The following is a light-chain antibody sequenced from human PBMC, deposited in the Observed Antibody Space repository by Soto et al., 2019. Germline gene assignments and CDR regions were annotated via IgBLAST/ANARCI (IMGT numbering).Light chain of an antibody. V-gene: IGKV3-11*01. J-gene: IGKJ1*01. CDR2: DAS. Sequence: EIELSQSPSTLSPSTWDRVTLTCRASQTITSFLAWYQQKPGQAPKLLIYDASSRATGIPARFSGSGSGTDFTLTISSLEPEDFAVYYCQHCNSYPRTFGQGTKVDIK. CDR1: QTITSF. CDR3: QHCNSYPRT.